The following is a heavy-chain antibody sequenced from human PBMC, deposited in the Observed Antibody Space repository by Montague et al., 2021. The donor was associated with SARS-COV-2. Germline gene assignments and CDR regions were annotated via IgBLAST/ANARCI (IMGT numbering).Heavy chain of an antibody. Sequence: SETLSLTCTVSGGSISSYYWSWIRKPPGKGLEWIGYRYYSGSTNYNPSLKSQVTISVDTSKNQFSLKLSSVTAADTAVYYCARVCLRCLNSDSYYDDWGQGTLVTVSS. V-gene: IGHV4-59*01. D-gene: IGHD3-9*01. CDR1: GGSISSYY. CDR3: ARVCLRCLNSDSYYDD. CDR2: RYYSGST. J-gene: IGHJ4*02.